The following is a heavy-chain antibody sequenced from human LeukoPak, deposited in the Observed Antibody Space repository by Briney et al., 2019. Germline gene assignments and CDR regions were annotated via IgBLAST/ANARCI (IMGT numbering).Heavy chain of an antibody. CDR3: ARADYYDSSGYYY. J-gene: IGHJ4*02. D-gene: IGHD3-22*01. V-gene: IGHV1-69*05. CDR2: IIPIFGTA. CDR1: GGTFSSYA. Sequence: SVKVSCKASGGTFSSYAISWVRQAPGQGLEWMGRIIPIFGTANYAQKFQGGVTITTDESTSTAYMELSSLRSEDMAVYYCARADYYDSSGYYYWGQGTLVTVSS.